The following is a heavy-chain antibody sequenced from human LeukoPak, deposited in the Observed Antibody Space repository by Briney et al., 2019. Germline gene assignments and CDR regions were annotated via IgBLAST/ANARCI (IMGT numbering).Heavy chain of an antibody. Sequence: SETLSLTGTVSGGSISSSSYYWGWIRQPPGKGLEWIGTIYYTGSTYYNPSLKSRVTISVDTSKNQFSLKLISVTAADTAVYYCARHWTGYCSGGSCGPLGYWGPGTLVTVSS. D-gene: IGHD2-15*01. CDR3: ARHWTGYCSGGSCGPLGY. J-gene: IGHJ4*02. CDR2: IYYTGST. V-gene: IGHV4-39*01. CDR1: GGSISSSSYY.